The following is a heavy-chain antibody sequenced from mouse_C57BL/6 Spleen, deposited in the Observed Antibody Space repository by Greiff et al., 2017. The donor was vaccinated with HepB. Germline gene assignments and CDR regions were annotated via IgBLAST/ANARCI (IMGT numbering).Heavy chain of an antibody. D-gene: IGHD2-4*01. CDR1: GYTFTSYW. CDR2: IDPSDSYT. J-gene: IGHJ3*01. Sequence: QVQLQQPGAELVKPGASVKLSCKASGYTFTSYWMQWVKQRPGKGLEWIGEIDPSDSYTNYNQKFKGKATLTVDTSSSTAYMQLSSLTSEDSAVYYCARSYYYEAYWGQGTLVTVSA. CDR3: ARSYYYEAY. V-gene: IGHV1-50*01.